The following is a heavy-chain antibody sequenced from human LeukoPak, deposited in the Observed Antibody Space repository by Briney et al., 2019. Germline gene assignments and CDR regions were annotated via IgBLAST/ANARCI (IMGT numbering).Heavy chain of an antibody. CDR2: ISGSGGST. Sequence: GGSLRLSCAASGFTFSSYAMSWVRQAPGKGLEWVSAISGSGGSTYYADSVKGRFTMSRDNSKNTLYLQMNSLRVEDTAVYFCGRDPYGDYVGAFDFRGPGTLVTVSS. D-gene: IGHD4-17*01. J-gene: IGHJ3*01. CDR1: GFTFSSYA. CDR3: GRDPYGDYVGAFDF. V-gene: IGHV3-23*01.